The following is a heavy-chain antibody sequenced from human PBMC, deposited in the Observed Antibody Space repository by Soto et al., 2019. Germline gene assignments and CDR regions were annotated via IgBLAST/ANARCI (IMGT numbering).Heavy chain of an antibody. CDR1: GFTFTSRW. D-gene: IGHD2-21*01. Sequence: EVQLVESGGGLVQPGGSLRLSCAASGFTFTSRWMNWVCQAPGKGLEWVANLNVDGTEKNFGDSVKGRFSVSRDNAKNSLYLQMDNVRAEDTAVYYCATNSGAETFDFWGQGTLVTVSS. CDR2: LNVDGTEK. J-gene: IGHJ4*02. CDR3: ATNSGAETFDF. V-gene: IGHV3-7*01.